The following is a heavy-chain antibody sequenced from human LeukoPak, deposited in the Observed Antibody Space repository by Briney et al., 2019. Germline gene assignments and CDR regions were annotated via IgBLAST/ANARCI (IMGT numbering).Heavy chain of an antibody. J-gene: IGHJ3*02. CDR3: AKHESLIAFDI. Sequence: SETLSLTCTVSGGSISSSSYYWAWIRQHPGMGLEWIGTIHYSGSTNYSPSLKSRVTMSVDTSKNQFSLRLTSVTAADTAVYYCAKHESLIAFDIWGQGTMVTVSS. CDR1: GGSISSSSYY. CDR2: IHYSGST. V-gene: IGHV4-39*01.